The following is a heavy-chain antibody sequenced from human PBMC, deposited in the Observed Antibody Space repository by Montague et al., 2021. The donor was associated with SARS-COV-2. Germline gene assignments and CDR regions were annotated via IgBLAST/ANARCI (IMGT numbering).Heavy chain of an antibody. J-gene: IGHJ4*02. Sequence: SETLSLTCEVSGGSIRSYYWSWIRQSPGKGLEWIGYVHYTGSTKYNPSLKTRVTLSLDTPKNHFSLRLNSVTAADTAVYYCARAQNICLIANCANYFDLWGLGALVSVSS. CDR3: ARAQNICLIANCANYFDL. CDR2: VHYTGST. V-gene: IGHV4-59*01. D-gene: IGHD1-1*01. CDR1: GGSIRSYY.